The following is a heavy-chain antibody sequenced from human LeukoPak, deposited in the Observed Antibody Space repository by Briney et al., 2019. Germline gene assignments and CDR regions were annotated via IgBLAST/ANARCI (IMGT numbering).Heavy chain of an antibody. D-gene: IGHD6-19*01. CDR2: INHSGST. CDR1: GGSFSGYY. V-gene: IGHV4-34*01. Sequence: SETLSLTCAVYGGSFSGYYWSWIRQPPGKGLEWIGEINHSGSTNYNPSLKSRVTISVDTSKNQFSLKLSSVTAADTAVYYCARDKGEQWRPIGYWGQGTLVTVSS. CDR3: ARDKGEQWRPIGY. J-gene: IGHJ4*02.